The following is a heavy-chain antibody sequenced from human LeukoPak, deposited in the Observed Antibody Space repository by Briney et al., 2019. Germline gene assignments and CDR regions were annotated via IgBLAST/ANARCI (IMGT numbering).Heavy chain of an antibody. CDR3: ARPKYDILTGHKDSSGSPFDY. D-gene: IGHD3-9*01. Sequence: ASVKVSCKASGYTFTSYGISWVRQAPGQGLEWMGWISAYNGNTSYAQKLQGRVTMTTDTSTSTAYMELRSLRSDDTAVYYRARPKYDILTGHKDSSGSPFDYWGQGTLVTVSS. CDR2: ISAYNGNT. CDR1: GYTFTSYG. J-gene: IGHJ4*02. V-gene: IGHV1-18*01.